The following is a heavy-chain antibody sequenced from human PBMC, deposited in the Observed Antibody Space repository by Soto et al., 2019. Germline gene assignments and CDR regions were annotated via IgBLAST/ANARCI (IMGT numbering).Heavy chain of an antibody. CDR1: GYPFTSYY. V-gene: IGHV1-46*01. J-gene: IGHJ5*02. CDR2: INPSGGST. Sequence: DSVQVSCTASGYPFTSYYMHWVRQAPGQGLEWMGIINPSGGSTSYAQKFQGRVTMTRDTSTSTVYMELSSLRSEDTAVYYCAIAIDLYSTSVSDWSAPWGLVPLVVVXS. D-gene: IGHD6-6*01. CDR3: AIAIDLYSTSVSDWSAP.